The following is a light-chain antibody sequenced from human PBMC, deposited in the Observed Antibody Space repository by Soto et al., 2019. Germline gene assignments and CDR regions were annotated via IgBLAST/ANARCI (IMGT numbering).Light chain of an antibody. J-gene: IGLJ2*01. CDR2: EVT. CDR3: SSYTAARIVV. V-gene: IGLV2-14*03. CDR1: STDIGSYKF. Sequence: QSVLTQPVSVSGSPGESIAISCTGTSTDIGSYKFVSLYQQHPGKAPKLILYEVTNRPSGISDRFSGSKSGNTASLTISGLQAEDEADYYCSSYTAARIVVFGGGTKLTVL.